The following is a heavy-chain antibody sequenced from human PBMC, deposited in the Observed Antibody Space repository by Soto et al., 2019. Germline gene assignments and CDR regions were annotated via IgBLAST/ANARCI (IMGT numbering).Heavy chain of an antibody. D-gene: IGHD6-19*01. CDR1: GYTFTSYA. CDR2: INAGNGNT. Sequence: QVQLVQSGAEVKKPGASVKVSCKASGYTFTSYAMHWVRQAPGQRLEWMGWINAGNGNTKYSQKFQGRVTITRDTSASTAYMELSSLRFEDTAVYYCARFQYSSGTGRNYWGQGTLVTVSS. V-gene: IGHV1-3*01. J-gene: IGHJ4*02. CDR3: ARFQYSSGTGRNY.